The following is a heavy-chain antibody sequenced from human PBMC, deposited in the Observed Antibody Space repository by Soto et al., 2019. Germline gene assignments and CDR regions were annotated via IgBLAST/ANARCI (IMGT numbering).Heavy chain of an antibody. CDR3: ARRTVTLGRWFGP. J-gene: IGHJ5*02. V-gene: IGHV1-18*04. D-gene: IGHD4-17*01. CDR1: ASTFTGYT. Sequence: QVRLLQSGTEVKEPGASVKVSCKASASTFTGYTITWVRQAPGQELEWMGWISTFNGNTKYAGNFEGRVTMTTNTAKATAYLYLASLPFDDTAVYFCARRTVTLGRWFGPCGQGTLVSVSS. CDR2: ISTFNGNT.